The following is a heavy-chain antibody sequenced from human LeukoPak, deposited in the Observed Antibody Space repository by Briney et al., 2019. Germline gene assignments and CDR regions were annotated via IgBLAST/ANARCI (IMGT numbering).Heavy chain of an antibody. V-gene: IGHV4-30-2*01. CDR1: GGSISSGGYS. D-gene: IGHD2-15*01. J-gene: IGHJ5*02. Sequence: SETLSLTCAVSGGSISSGGYSWSWIRQPPGKGLEWIGYIYHSGSTYYNPSLKSRVTISVDRSKNQFSLKLSSVTAADTAVYYCARVVVVVAATVWFDPWGQGTLVTVSS. CDR2: IYHSGST. CDR3: ARVVVVVAATVWFDP.